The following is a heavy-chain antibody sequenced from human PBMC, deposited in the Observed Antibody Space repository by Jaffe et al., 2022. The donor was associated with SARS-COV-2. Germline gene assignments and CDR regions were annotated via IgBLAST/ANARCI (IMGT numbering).Heavy chain of an antibody. J-gene: IGHJ6*02. CDR1: GYTFSSND. Sequence: QVQLVQSGAEVKKPGASVKVSCKASGYTFSSNDIYWVRQATGQGLEWMGWMNPNSGNTAYAPKFQGRVTMTRNTSISTAYMELSSLTSDDTAVYYCARGLHPILRNFDWVSAHFGMDVWGQGATVTVSS. D-gene: IGHD3-9*01. CDR2: MNPNSGNT. V-gene: IGHV1-8*01. CDR3: ARGLHPILRNFDWVSAHFGMDV.